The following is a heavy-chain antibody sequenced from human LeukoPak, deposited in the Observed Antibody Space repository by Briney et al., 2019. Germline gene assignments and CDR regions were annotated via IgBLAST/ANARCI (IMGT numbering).Heavy chain of an antibody. CDR2: ISSDGNNK. Sequence: GGSLRLSCTASGFTFSSYGMRWVRQAPGEGLEWVALISSDGNNKYYADSVKGRFSISRDNSKNTLYLQMNSLRADDTAVYYCARIGYSISWSGDYWGQGSLVTVSS. V-gene: IGHV3-30*03. CDR3: ARIGYSISWSGDY. CDR1: GFTFSSYG. D-gene: IGHD6-13*01. J-gene: IGHJ4*02.